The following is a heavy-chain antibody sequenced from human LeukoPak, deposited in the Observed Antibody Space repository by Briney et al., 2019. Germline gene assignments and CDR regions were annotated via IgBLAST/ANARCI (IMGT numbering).Heavy chain of an antibody. J-gene: IGHJ4*02. CDR1: GYTLSYYG. D-gene: IGHD5-12*01. V-gene: IGHV1-18*01. CDR2: ISAYNGNT. CDR3: ARGGYTGYDSVEGVDY. Sequence: GASVKVSCKASGYTLSYYGTNWVRQAPGQGLEWMGWISAYNGNTNYAQKYQGRVTMTTDTSTNTAYMALRSLRSDDTAVYYCARGGYTGYDSVEGVDYWGQGTLVTVSS.